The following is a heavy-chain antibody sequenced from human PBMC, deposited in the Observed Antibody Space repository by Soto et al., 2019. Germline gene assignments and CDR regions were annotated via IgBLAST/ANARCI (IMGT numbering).Heavy chain of an antibody. CDR3: ARSSSGDYYDSSGYYDYFDY. J-gene: IGHJ4*02. CDR1: GYSFTSYW. V-gene: IGHV5-51*01. Sequence: GSLKISCKGSGYSFTSYWIGWVRQMPGKGLEWMGIIYPGDSDTRYSPSFQGQATISADKSISTAYLQWSTLKASDTAMYYCARSSSGDYYDSSGYYDYFDYWGQGTLVTVSS. CDR2: IYPGDSDT. D-gene: IGHD3-22*01.